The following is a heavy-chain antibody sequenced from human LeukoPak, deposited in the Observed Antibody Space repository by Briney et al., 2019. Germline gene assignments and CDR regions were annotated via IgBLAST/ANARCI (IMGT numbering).Heavy chain of an antibody. D-gene: IGHD1-26*01. J-gene: IGHJ4*02. CDR1: GGSISSYY. CDR2: IYTSGST. V-gene: IGHV4-4*07. Sequence: PSETLSLTCTVSGGSISSYYWSWIRQSAGKGLEWIGRIYTSGSTNYNPSLKSRVTMSVDTSKNQFSLKLSSVTAADLGVYYCARNGGSGTYYDGSFDYWGQGTLVTVSS. CDR3: ARNGGSGTYYDGSFDY.